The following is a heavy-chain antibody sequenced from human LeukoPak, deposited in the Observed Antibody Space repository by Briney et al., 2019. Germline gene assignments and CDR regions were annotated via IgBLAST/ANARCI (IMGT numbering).Heavy chain of an antibody. J-gene: IGHJ4*02. CDR3: AVVRREGYNLVDY. V-gene: IGHV3-48*02. CDR2: ISSSSSTI. D-gene: IGHD5-24*01. CDR1: GFTFSRYS. Sequence: GGSLRLSCAASGFTFSRYSMNWVRQAPGKGLEWVSYISSSSSTIYYADSVKGRFTISRDNAKNSLYLQMNSLRDEDTAVYYCAVVRREGYNLVDYWGQGTLVTVSS.